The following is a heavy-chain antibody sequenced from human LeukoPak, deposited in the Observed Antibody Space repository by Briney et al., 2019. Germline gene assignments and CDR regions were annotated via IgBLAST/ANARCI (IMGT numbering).Heavy chain of an antibody. CDR3: ARSPPYDYVWGSYRPPVYYYGMDV. CDR1: GDSIRSYY. J-gene: IGHJ6*02. V-gene: IGHV4-59*01. CDR2: VYYRGSN. Sequence: SETLSLTCSVSGDSIRSYYWSWLRQPPGKGLEWIGYVYYRGSNTSNPSLTSRVTISLDTSKSQLSLRLSSVTAADTAVYYCARSPPYDYVWGSYRPPVYYYGMDVWGQGTTVTVSS. D-gene: IGHD3-16*02.